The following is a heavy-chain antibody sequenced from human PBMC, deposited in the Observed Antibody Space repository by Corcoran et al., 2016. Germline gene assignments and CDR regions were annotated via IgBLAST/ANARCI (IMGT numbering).Heavy chain of an antibody. CDR2: MSPNSGNT. Sequence: QVQLVQSGAEVKEPGASVKVSCKASGYTFTSYDINWVRQATGQGLEWLGWMSPNSGNTGYAQKVQGRLSMTRDTSIGTAYMELSSLRSEDTAVYYCARDYGGNSGWVDPWGQGTLVTVSS. J-gene: IGHJ5*02. D-gene: IGHD4-17*01. V-gene: IGHV1-8*01. CDR1: GYTFTSYD. CDR3: ARDYGGNSGWVDP.